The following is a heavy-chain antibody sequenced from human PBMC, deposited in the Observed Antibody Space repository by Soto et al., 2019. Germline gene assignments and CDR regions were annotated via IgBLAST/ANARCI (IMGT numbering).Heavy chain of an antibody. D-gene: IGHD1-7*01. J-gene: IGHJ5*02. Sequence: PSETLSLTCTVSGGSISSGPYSWGWIRQPPGKGLEWIGTFYYSGSTRYNPSLESRVTISVDTSKNQFSLRVSSVTAADTAVYYCARTESGTFDPWGQGTLVTVSS. CDR3: ARTESGTFDP. CDR2: FYYSGST. CDR1: GGSISSGPYS. V-gene: IGHV4-39*07.